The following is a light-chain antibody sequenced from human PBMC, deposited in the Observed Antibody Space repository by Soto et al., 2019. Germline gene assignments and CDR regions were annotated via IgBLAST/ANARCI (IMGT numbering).Light chain of an antibody. CDR2: LEGSGSY. CDR3: ETGDSNTRV. J-gene: IGLJ3*02. Sequence: QSVLTQSSSASASLGSSVKLTCTLSSGHSSYIIAWHQQQPGKAPRYLMKLEGSGSYNKGSGVPDRFSGSSSGADRYLTISNLQFAHEADYYCETGDSNTRVFGGGTKLTLL. V-gene: IGLV4-60*02. CDR1: SGHSSYI.